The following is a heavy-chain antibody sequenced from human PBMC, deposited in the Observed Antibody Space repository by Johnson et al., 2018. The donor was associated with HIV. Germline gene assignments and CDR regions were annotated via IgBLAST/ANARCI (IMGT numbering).Heavy chain of an antibody. CDR2: IKQGGSEK. J-gene: IGHJ3*02. CDR3: ATLNGHAFDI. V-gene: IGHV3-7*03. CDR1: GFTFSSYW. Sequence: VQLVESGGGLVQPGGSLRLSCAASGFTFSSYWMSWVRQAPGNGLEWVANIKQGGSEKYFVDSLKGRFIISRDNAKNSLSLQMNSLRAEDTAVYYCATLNGHAFDIWGQGTMVTVSS.